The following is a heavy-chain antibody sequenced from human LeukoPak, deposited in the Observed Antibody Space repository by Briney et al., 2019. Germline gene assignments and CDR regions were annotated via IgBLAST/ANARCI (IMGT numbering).Heavy chain of an antibody. CDR2: ISCDGSNK. CDR1: GFTFSYYT. D-gene: IGHD3-22*01. J-gene: IGHJ4*02. Sequence: GRSLRLSCAASGFTFSYYTMHWVRQAPGKGLEWVAVISCDGSNKYYADSVKGRFTISRDNSKNTLYLQMNGLRAEDTAVYYCARVLNYYDSSGYYFSYWGQGTLVTVSS. V-gene: IGHV3-30-3*01. CDR3: ARVLNYYDSSGYYFSY.